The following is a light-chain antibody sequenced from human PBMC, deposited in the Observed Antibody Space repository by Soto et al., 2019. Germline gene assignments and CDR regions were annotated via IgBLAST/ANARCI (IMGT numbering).Light chain of an antibody. J-gene: IGKJ5*01. CDR1: HDISNS. Sequence: DIQMTQSPSSLSSSVGYRFTISCQASHDISNSLNWYQQKPGKAPKLLIYDASNLETGVPSRFSGSGSGTDFTFTISSLQPEDIATYYCQHCDSLPLTFGQGTRLEI. V-gene: IGKV1-33*01. CDR2: DAS. CDR3: QHCDSLPLT.